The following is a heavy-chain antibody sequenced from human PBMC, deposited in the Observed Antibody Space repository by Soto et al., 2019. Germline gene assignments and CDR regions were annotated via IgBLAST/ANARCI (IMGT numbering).Heavy chain of an antibody. CDR2: INAGNGNI. CDR3: ARVSPYGSGSDYYGMDV. D-gene: IGHD3-10*01. Sequence: ASVKVSCKASGYTFTTYAIHWVRQAPGQRLEWMGWINAGNGNIKYSQKFQDRVTITRDTSATTAYMELSSLRPEDTAVYYCARVSPYGSGSDYYGMDVWGQGTTVTVSS. V-gene: IGHV1-3*01. CDR1: GYTFTTYA. J-gene: IGHJ6*02.